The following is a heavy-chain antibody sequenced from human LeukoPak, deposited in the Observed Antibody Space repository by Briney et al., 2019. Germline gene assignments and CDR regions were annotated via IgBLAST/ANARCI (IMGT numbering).Heavy chain of an antibody. CDR3: ARSSIIAAAGPYYFDY. V-gene: IGHV1-69*10. Sequence: SVKVSCKASGGTFSSNAISWVRQAPGQGLEWMGGIIPIFGIANYAQKFQDRVTITADKSTSTAYMELSSLRSEDTAVYYCARSSIIAAAGPYYFDYWGQGTLVTVSS. CDR1: GGTFSSNA. J-gene: IGHJ4*02. CDR2: IIPIFGIA. D-gene: IGHD6-13*01.